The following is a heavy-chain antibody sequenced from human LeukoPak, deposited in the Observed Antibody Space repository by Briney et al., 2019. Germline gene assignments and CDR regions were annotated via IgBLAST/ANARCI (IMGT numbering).Heavy chain of an antibody. D-gene: IGHD5-12*01. CDR3: ARDRGYRANDAFDI. V-gene: IGHV4-39*07. CDR2: IYYSGNT. Sequence: PSETLSLTCTVSGVSISSSNSYWGWIRQPPGKGLEWIGSIYYSGNTYYNASLKSRVTISVDTSKNQFSLKLSSVTAADTAVYYCARDRGYRANDAFDIWGQGTMVTVSS. J-gene: IGHJ3*02. CDR1: GVSISSSNSY.